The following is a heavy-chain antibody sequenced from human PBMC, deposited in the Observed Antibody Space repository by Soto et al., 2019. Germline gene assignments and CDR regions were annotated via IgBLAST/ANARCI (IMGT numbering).Heavy chain of an antibody. J-gene: IGHJ6*03. V-gene: IGHV3-7*01. Sequence: PGGSLRLSCAASGFTFSSYWMSWVRQAPGKGLEWVANIKQDGSEKYYVDSVKGRFTISRDNAKNSLYLQMNSLRAEDTAVYYCARGHRLRGYYYYYMGVWGKGTTVTVSS. D-gene: IGHD3-10*01. CDR3: ARGHRLRGYYYYYMGV. CDR2: IKQDGSEK. CDR1: GFTFSSYW.